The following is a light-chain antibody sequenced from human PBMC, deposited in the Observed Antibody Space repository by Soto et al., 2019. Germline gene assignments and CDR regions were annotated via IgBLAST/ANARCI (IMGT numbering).Light chain of an antibody. V-gene: IGLV2-14*01. J-gene: IGLJ2*01. CDR1: SSDVGGYNY. Sequence: QSALTQPASVSGSPGQSITISCTGTSSDVGGYNYVSWYQQHPGKAPKFLIYDVSNRPSRVSNRFSGSKSGNTASLTISGLQAEDEADYYCSSYSSSSTYVVFGGGTKLTVL. CDR3: SSYSSSSTYVV. CDR2: DVS.